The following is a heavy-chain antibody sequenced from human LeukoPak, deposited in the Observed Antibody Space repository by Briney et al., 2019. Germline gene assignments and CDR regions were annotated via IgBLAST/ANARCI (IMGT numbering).Heavy chain of an antibody. J-gene: IGHJ4*02. Sequence: PSETLSLTCTVSGGSISSYYWSWIRQPPGKGLEWIGYIYYSGSTNYNPSPKSRVTISVDTSKNQFSLKLSSVTAADTAVYYCARTLAYGGSYYFDYWGQGTLVTVSS. CDR2: IYYSGST. CDR1: GGSISSYY. D-gene: IGHD4/OR15-4a*01. CDR3: ARTLAYGGSYYFDY. V-gene: IGHV4-59*01.